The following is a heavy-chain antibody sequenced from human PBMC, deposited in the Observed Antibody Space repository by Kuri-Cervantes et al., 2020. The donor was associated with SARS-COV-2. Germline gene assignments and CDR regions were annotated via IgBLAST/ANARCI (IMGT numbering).Heavy chain of an antibody. V-gene: IGHV3-30*12. CDR2: ISYDGSNK. D-gene: IGHD3-10*01. J-gene: IGHJ4*02. CDR1: GFVFDFYE. CDR3: ARDHDITMVQGVYFDY. Sequence: GGSLRLSCLTSGFVFDFYEMNWVRQAPGKGLEWVAVISYDGSNKCYADSVKGRFTISRDNSKNTLYLQMNSLRAEDTAVYYCARDHDITMVQGVYFDYWGQGTLVTVSS.